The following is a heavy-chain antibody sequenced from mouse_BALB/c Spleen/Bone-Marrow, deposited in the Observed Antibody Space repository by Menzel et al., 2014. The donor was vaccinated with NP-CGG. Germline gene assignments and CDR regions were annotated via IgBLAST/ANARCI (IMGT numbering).Heavy chain of an antibody. CDR2: IDPANGNT. CDR1: GLNIKDTY. Sequence: EVQLQQSGAELVKPGASVKLSCTASGLNIKDTYMHWVKQRPEQGLEWIGRIDPANGNTKYDPKFQGKATITADTSSNTAYLRLSSLTSEDTAVYYCAKYGGLRYAMDYWGQGTSVTVSS. CDR3: AKYGGLRYAMDY. V-gene: IGHV14-3*02. D-gene: IGHD2-4*01. J-gene: IGHJ4*01.